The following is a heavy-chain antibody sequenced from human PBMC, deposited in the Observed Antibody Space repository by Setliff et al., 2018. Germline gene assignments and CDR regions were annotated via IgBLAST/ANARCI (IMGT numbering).Heavy chain of an antibody. J-gene: IGHJ4*02. CDR2: INSGGNST. Sequence: GGSLRLSCAASGFTFSSSSMTWVRQAPGKGLEWVSAINSGGNSTYYADSVKGRFTISRYNSKNTLYLQMNSLRAEDTAIYSCAKFSSVPGSRFFDYWGQGALVTVSS. CDR3: AKFSSVPGSRFFDY. V-gene: IGHV3-23*01. CDR1: GFTFSSSS. D-gene: IGHD2-2*01.